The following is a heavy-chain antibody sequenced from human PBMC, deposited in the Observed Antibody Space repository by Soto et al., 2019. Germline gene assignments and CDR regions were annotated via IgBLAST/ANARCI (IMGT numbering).Heavy chain of an antibody. J-gene: IGHJ4*02. Sequence: VGSLRLSCAASGFTFSDYGMHWVRQAPGKGLEWLAVISYDGSSKYYADSVKGRFTISRDNSKNTLYLQTSSLRTEDTAVYSCAKDTSRVGSTRGPFDCWGQGTLVTVSS. D-gene: IGHD1-26*01. CDR2: ISYDGSSK. CDR1: GFTFSDYG. V-gene: IGHV3-30*18. CDR3: AKDTSRVGSTRGPFDC.